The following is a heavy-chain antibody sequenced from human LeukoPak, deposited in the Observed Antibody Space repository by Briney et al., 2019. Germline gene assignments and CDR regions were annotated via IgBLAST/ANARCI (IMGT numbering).Heavy chain of an antibody. V-gene: IGHV3-33*01. CDR1: GFTFSSYG. J-gene: IGHJ4*02. CDR2: IWYDGSNK. D-gene: IGHD3-22*01. Sequence: GRSLRLSCAASGFTFSSYGMHWVRQAPGKGLEWVAVIWYDGSNKYYADSMKGRFTISRDNSKNTLYLQMNSLRAEDTAVYYCARDPTMIVVEYYFDYWGQGTLVTVPS. CDR3: ARDPTMIVVEYYFDY.